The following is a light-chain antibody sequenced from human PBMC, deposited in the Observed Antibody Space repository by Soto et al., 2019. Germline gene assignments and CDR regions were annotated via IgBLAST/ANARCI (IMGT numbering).Light chain of an antibody. J-gene: IGKJ2*01. CDR1: QSVSSTN. Sequence: EIVLTQSPGTLPLSPGERAALSCRASQSVSSTNLAWYQQKPGQAPRLLIYGASSRATGIPDRFSGSGSGTDFTLTISRLEPEDFAVYYCQQYGSSPYTFGQGTKLEIK. CDR3: QQYGSSPYT. V-gene: IGKV3-20*01. CDR2: GAS.